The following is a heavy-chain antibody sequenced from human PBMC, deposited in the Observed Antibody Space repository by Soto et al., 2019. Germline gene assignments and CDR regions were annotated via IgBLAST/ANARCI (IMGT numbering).Heavy chain of an antibody. J-gene: IGHJ4*02. CDR2: IYPDYSDA. CDR3: ARADGYCSGGSCFGIHY. D-gene: IGHD2-15*01. CDR1: GYSFTSYW. V-gene: IGHV5-51*01. Sequence: LGESLKISCEGSGYSFTSYWIVWVRQMPGKGLEWMGIIYPDYSDARYSPSFQGQVTFSADKSITTAYLQWSSLKASDTAMYYCARADGYCSGGSCFGIHYWGQGTLVTVSS.